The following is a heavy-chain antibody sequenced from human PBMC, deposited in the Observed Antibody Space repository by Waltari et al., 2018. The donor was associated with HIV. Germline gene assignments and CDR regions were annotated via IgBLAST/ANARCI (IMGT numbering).Heavy chain of an antibody. J-gene: IGHJ6*02. Sequence: QVQLVQSGAEVKKPGASVKVSCKASGYTFTRYDINWVRQATGQGLEWMGWMNPNSGNTGYAQKFQGRVTMTRNTSISTAYMELSSLRSEDTAVYYCARALSITMIVVVTRGMDVWGQGTTVTVSS. CDR1: GYTFTRYD. CDR2: MNPNSGNT. CDR3: ARALSITMIVVVTRGMDV. V-gene: IGHV1-8*01. D-gene: IGHD3-22*01.